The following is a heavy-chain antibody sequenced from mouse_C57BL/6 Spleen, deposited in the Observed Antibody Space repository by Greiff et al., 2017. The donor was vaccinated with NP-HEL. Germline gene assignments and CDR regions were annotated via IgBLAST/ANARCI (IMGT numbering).Heavy chain of an antibody. V-gene: IGHV3-1*01. Sequence: EVKVVESGPGMVKPSQSLSLTCTVTGYSITSGYDWHWIRHFPGNKLELMGYIRYNGSTNYNPSLKSRISITHDTSKNHFFLKLNSVTTEDTATYYSARYSYSNKMDYWGQGTSVTVSS. CDR3: ARYSYSNKMDY. CDR1: GYSITSGYD. D-gene: IGHD2-5*01. CDR2: IRYNGST. J-gene: IGHJ4*01.